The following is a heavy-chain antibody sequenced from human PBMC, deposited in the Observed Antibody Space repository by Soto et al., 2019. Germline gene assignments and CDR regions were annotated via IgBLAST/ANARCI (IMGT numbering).Heavy chain of an antibody. Sequence: EVPLVESGGGLVKPGESLRLSCAASGFTFGSYTMNWVRQAPGKGLEWVSSISSSSTYIYYADSVKGRITLSRDNAKNSLYLQLNSLRAEDTAVYYCARAQRFLEWLVDYWGQGTLVTVSS. CDR3: ARAQRFLEWLVDY. J-gene: IGHJ4*02. CDR2: ISSSSTYI. CDR1: GFTFGSYT. V-gene: IGHV3-21*01. D-gene: IGHD3-3*01.